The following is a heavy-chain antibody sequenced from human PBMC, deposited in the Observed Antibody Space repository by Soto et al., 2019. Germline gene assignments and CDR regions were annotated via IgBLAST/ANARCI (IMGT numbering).Heavy chain of an antibody. CDR2: IIPIFGTA. CDR3: ARTRVYSNYVVYYGMDV. J-gene: IGHJ6*02. D-gene: IGHD4-4*01. CDR1: GGTFSSYA. Sequence: SVKVSCKASGGTFSSYAISWVRQAPGQGLEWMGGIIPIFGTANYAQKFQGRVTITADESTSTAYMELSSLRSEDTAVYYCARTRVYSNYVVYYGMDVWGQGTTVTVS. V-gene: IGHV1-69*13.